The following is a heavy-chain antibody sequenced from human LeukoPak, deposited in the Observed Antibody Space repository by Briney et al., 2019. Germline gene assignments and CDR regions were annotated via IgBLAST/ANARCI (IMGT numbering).Heavy chain of an antibody. V-gene: IGHV3-30-3*01. CDR1: GFSFSNYV. J-gene: IGHJ4*02. CDR2: TSYDGSIK. CDR3: ARGDVVGVPTYLLDY. Sequence: GGSLRLSCAASGFSFSNYVMHWVRQAPGKGLEWVAVTSYDGSIKYYADSVKGRFTISRDNSKNTLYLQLNSLRAEDTAVYYCARGDVVGVPTYLLDYWGQGTLVTVSS. D-gene: IGHD2-15*01.